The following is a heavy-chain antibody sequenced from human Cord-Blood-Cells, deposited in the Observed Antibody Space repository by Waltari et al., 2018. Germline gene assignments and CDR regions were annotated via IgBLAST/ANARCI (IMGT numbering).Heavy chain of an antibody. CDR2: IYYSGSN. CDR3: ARKVVGVGYDYFDY. D-gene: IGHD2-21*01. V-gene: IGHV4-39*01. CDR1: GGSISSSSYY. Sequence: QLQLQESGPGLVKPSETLSLTCTVSGGSISSSSYYWGWIRQPPGKGLEWIGSIYYSGSNYYNQSLKSRVTISVDTSKNQFSRKLSSVTAADTAVYYCARKVVGVGYDYFDYWGQGTLVTVSS. J-gene: IGHJ4*02.